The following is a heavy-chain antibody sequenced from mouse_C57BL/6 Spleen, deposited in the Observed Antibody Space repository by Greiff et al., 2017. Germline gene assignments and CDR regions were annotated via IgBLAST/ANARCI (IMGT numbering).Heavy chain of an antibody. CDR3: AREGRYGSSYKDWYVDV. V-gene: IGHV1-22*01. Sequence: EVQLQQSGPELVKPGASVQMSCKASGYTFTDYNMHWVKQSHGKSLEWIGYINPNNGGTSYNQKFKGKATLTVNKSSSTAYMELRSLTSEDSAVYYCAREGRYGSSYKDWYVDVWGTGTTVTVSS. J-gene: IGHJ1*03. CDR2: INPNNGGT. D-gene: IGHD1-1*01. CDR1: GYTFTDYN.